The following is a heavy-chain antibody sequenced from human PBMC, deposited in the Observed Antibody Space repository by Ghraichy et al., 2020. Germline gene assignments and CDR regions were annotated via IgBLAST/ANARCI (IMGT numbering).Heavy chain of an antibody. CDR1: GFTFSNYW. D-gene: IGHD2-21*02. J-gene: IGHJ4*02. CDR2: IKYDGGER. Sequence: GGSLRLSCAASGFTFSNYWMSWVRRAPGKGLEWVANIKYDGGERYYVDSVKGRFTISRDNAKNALVLQMSSLRAEDTAVYYCARDWAKDCGGNCYHFDYWGQGTLVTVSS. V-gene: IGHV3-7*03. CDR3: ARDWAKDCGGNCYHFDY.